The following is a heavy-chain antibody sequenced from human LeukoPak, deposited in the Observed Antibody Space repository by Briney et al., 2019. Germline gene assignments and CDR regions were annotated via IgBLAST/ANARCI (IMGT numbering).Heavy chain of an antibody. V-gene: IGHV3-23*01. D-gene: IGHD3-9*01. CDR2: VSGGGATT. J-gene: IGHJ6*02. Sequence: GGSLRLSCAASGFTFSSYAMNWVRQAPGKGLEWVSTVSGGGATTYYADSVKGRFTISRDNSRNTVYLQMNSLRAEDTAVYYCAREMPRYFDWLLLPYYYYGMDVWGQGTTVTVSS. CDR3: AREMPRYFDWLLLPYYYYGMDV. CDR1: GFTFSSYA.